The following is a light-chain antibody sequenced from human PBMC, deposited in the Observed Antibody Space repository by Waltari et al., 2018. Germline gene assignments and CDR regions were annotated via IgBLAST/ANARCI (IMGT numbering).Light chain of an antibody. Sequence: QSVLTQPPSASGTPGQRVTMSCSGSSSNIGRHTVTWYQQLPGTAPKLLIDIDNARPSGVPDRFSGSRSGTSASLAISGLQSEDEADYHCATWDDSLNAWVFGGGTKLTVL. V-gene: IGLV1-44*01. CDR1: SSNIGRHT. CDR3: ATWDDSLNAWV. CDR2: IDN. J-gene: IGLJ3*02.